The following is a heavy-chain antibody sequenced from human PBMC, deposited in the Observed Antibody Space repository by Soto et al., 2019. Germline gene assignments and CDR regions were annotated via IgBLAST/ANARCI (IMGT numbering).Heavy chain of an antibody. J-gene: IGHJ2*01. V-gene: IGHV4-31*02. Sequence: WTWIRQHPGKGLEWSGYIYSIGTTYYNPSLKSRVSISVDVSKNLFSLTLTSATASDTAVYYCARRQESAPSVHWFFDLWGRGTLVTVSS. D-gene: IGHD6-6*01. CDR3: ARRQESAPSVHWFFDL. CDR2: IYSIGTT.